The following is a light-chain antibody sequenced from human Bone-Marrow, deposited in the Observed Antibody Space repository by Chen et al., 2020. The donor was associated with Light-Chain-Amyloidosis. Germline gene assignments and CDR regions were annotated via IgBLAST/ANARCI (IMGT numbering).Light chain of an antibody. Sequence: QSALTQPASVSGSPGQSITSCSGTSSDVGGDNHVSWYQQHPDKAPKLMIYEVTNRPSWVPDRFSGSKSDNTASLTISGLQTEDEADYFCSSYTITNTLVFGSGTRVTVL. CDR2: EVT. CDR1: SSDVGGDNH. J-gene: IGLJ1*01. CDR3: SSYTITNTLV. V-gene: IGLV2-14*01.